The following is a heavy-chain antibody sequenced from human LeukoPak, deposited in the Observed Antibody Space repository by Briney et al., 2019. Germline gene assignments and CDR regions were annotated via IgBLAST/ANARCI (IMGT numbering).Heavy chain of an antibody. V-gene: IGHV3-30*04. CDR2: ILYVGSNT. J-gene: IGHJ5*02. CDR1: GFTFSRYA. CDR3: ARDRIWDYYGSGMGWFDP. D-gene: IGHD3-10*01. Sequence: GGSLRLSCAASGFTFSRYAMHWVRQAPGKGLEWVALILYVGSNTYYADSVKGRFTISRDNSKNTLFLQMNSLRPEDTAVYYCARDRIWDYYGSGMGWFDPWGQGTLVTVSS.